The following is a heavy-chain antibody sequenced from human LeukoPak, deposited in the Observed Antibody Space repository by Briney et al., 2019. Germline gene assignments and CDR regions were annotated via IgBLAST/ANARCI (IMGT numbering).Heavy chain of an antibody. CDR3: ARDRERITMVRGFIINPRGGSGKNY. CDR2: INPSGGST. Sequence: GASVKVSCKASGYTFTSYYMHWVRQAPGQGLEWMGIINPSGGSTTYAQKLQGRVTMTTDTSTSTAYMELRSLRSDDTAVYYCARDRERITMVRGFIINPRGGSGKNYWGQGTLVTVSS. J-gene: IGHJ4*02. D-gene: IGHD3-10*01. V-gene: IGHV1-46*01. CDR1: GYTFTSYY.